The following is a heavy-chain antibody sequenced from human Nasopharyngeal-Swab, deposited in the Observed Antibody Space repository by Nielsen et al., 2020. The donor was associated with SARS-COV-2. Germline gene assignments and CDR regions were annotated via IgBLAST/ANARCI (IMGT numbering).Heavy chain of an antibody. CDR2: INSDGRTT. J-gene: IGHJ6*03. Sequence: GESLKISCAASGFTFSSYWMHWVRQAPGKGLVWVSRINSDGRTTSYADSVKGRFTVSRDNAKNTLYLQMNSLRAEDTAVYYCAKDVDARLRDYYYYMDDWDKGTTVTVSS. CDR3: AKDVDARLRDYYYYMDD. V-gene: IGHV3-74*01. D-gene: IGHD3-10*01. CDR1: GFTFSSYW.